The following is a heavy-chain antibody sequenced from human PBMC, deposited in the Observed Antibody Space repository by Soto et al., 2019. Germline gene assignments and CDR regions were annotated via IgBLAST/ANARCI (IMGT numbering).Heavy chain of an antibody. J-gene: IGHJ6*02. V-gene: IGHV1-46*01. Sequence: GASVKVSCKASGYTFTSYYMHWVRQAPGQGLEWMGIINPSGGSTSYAQKFQGRVTMTRDTSTSTVYMELSSLRSEDTAVYYCARDHIVLMVYAINGMDVWGQGTTVTVSS. CDR1: GYTFTSYY. CDR2: INPSGGST. CDR3: ARDHIVLMVYAINGMDV. D-gene: IGHD2-8*01.